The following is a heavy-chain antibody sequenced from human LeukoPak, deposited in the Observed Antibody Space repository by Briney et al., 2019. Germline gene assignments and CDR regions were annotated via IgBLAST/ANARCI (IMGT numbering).Heavy chain of an antibody. Sequence: GGSLRLSCAASGFTFSSYSMNWVRQAPGKGLEWVSYISSSGSTIYYADSVKGRFTISRDNAKNSLYLQMNSLRAEDTAAYYCARGSGSSWYPRTFDYWGQGTLVTVSS. D-gene: IGHD6-13*01. CDR2: ISSSGSTI. J-gene: IGHJ4*02. CDR1: GFTFSSYS. V-gene: IGHV3-48*04. CDR3: ARGSGSSWYPRTFDY.